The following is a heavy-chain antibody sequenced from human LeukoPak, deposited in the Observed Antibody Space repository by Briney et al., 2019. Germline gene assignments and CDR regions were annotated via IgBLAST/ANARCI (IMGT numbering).Heavy chain of an antibody. D-gene: IGHD3-16*01. CDR3: ARLDTWPKYYYYMDV. J-gene: IGHJ6*03. Sequence: GASVKVSCKASGYTFTSYAMNWVRQAPGQGLEWMGWINTNTGNPTYAQGFTGRFVFSLDTSVSTAYLQISSLKAEDTAVYYCARLDTWPKYYYYMDVWGKGTTVTVSS. CDR2: INTNTGNP. V-gene: IGHV7-4-1*02. CDR1: GYTFTSYA.